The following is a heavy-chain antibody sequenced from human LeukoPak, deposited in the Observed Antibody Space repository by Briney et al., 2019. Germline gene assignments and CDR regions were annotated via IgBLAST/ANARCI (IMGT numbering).Heavy chain of an antibody. CDR1: GFTFSNAW. D-gene: IGHD3-10*01. J-gene: IGHJ6*04. CDR2: IKSKTDGGTT. CDR3: TTVVMQLLWFGYGMDV. Sequence: GSLRLSCAASGFTFSNAWMSWVRQAPGKGLEWVGRIKSKTDGGTTDYAASVKGRFTISRDDSKNTLYLQMNSLKTEDTAVYYCTTVVMQLLWFGYGMDVWGKGTTVTVSS. V-gene: IGHV3-15*01.